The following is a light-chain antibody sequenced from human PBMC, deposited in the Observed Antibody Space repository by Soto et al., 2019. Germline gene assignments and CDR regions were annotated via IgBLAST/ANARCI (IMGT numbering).Light chain of an antibody. CDR3: QQLNTYPPWT. CDR2: AAS. Sequence: DIQMTQSPSSLSASVGYRITITCRASQGIRNDLGWYQQKPGKAPKRLIYAASTLQSGVPSRFSGSGSGTDFTLTISSLQPEDSATYYCQQLNTYPPWTFGQGTKGDIK. J-gene: IGKJ1*01. V-gene: IGKV1-17*01. CDR1: QGIRND.